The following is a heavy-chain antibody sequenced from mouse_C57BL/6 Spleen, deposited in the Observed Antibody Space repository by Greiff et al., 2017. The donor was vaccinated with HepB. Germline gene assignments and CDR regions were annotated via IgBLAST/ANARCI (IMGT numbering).Heavy chain of an antibody. Sequence: EVQLQQSGPELVKPGASVKIPCKASGYTFTDYNMDWVKQSHGKSLEWIGDINTNNGGTIYNQKFKGKATLTVDKSSSTAYMELRSLTSEDTAVYYCARRYSNQAWFAYWGQGTLVTVSA. J-gene: IGHJ3*01. CDR3: ARRYSNQAWFAY. CDR2: INTNNGGT. D-gene: IGHD2-5*01. CDR1: GYTFTDYN. V-gene: IGHV1-18*01.